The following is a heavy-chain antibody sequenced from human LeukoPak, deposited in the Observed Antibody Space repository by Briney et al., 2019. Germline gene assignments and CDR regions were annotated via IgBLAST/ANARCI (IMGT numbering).Heavy chain of an antibody. D-gene: IGHD6-13*01. J-gene: IGHJ3*01. V-gene: IGHV3-48*02. CDR3: ARISSWSDDAFDV. CDR1: GFTFSNYN. CDR2: ISSSSSTI. Sequence: QPGGSRRLSCAASGFTFSNYNMNWVRQAPGKGLEWVSYISSSSSTIYYADSVRGRFTISRDNAKNSLYLQMNSLRDEGTAVYYCARISSWSDDAFDVWGQGTMVTVSS.